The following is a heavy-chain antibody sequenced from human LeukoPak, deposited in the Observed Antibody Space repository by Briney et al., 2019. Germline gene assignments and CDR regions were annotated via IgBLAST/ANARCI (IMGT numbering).Heavy chain of an antibody. CDR3: ARSPYSFGANGAFDI. CDR2: ISSSSSYI. Sequence: GGSLRLSCAASGFTFSSYSMNWVRQAPGKGLEWVSSISSSSSYIYYADSVKGRFTISRDNAKNSLYLQLNSLRAEDTAVYYCARSPYSFGANGAFDIWGQGTMVTVSS. V-gene: IGHV3-21*01. D-gene: IGHD1-26*01. CDR1: GFTFSSYS. J-gene: IGHJ3*02.